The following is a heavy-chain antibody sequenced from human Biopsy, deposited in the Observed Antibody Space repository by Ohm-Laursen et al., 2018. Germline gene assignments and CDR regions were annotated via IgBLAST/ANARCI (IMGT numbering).Heavy chain of an antibody. CDR1: GYMFLRYY. V-gene: IGHV1-46*01. CDR2: IAPRGSDA. CDR3: ARDRIELEATPTNADYYYFGMDV. Sequence: ASAKVSCKASGYMFLRYYIHWVRQAPGKGLEWMGIIAPRGSDATYAQKFQGRLIMTTDTSTATVYMQLGNLTSEDTAVYFCARDRIELEATPTNADYYYFGMDVWGQGTTVTVS. D-gene: IGHD1-26*01. J-gene: IGHJ6*02.